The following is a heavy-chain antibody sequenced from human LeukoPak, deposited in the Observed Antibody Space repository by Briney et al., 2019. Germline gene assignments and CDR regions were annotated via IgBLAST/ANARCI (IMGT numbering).Heavy chain of an antibody. CDR1: GGSFSGYY. CDR2: INHSGST. J-gene: IGHJ6*03. D-gene: IGHD2-2*01. Sequence: SETLSLTCAVYGGSFSGYYCSWIRQPPGKGLEWIGEINHSGSTHYNPSLKSRVTLSVDTSKNQFSLKLSSVTAADTAVYYCARGRIVVVPAAMLSETYYYYMDVWGKGTTVTVSS. CDR3: ARGRIVVVPAAMLSETYYYYMDV. V-gene: IGHV4-34*01.